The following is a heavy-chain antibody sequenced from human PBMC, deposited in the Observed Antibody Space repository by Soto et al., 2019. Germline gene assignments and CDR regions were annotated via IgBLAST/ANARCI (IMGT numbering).Heavy chain of an antibody. V-gene: IGHV1-18*01. Sequence: QVQLVQSGAEVKKTGASVEVSCKASGYTFISYGISWVRQAPGQGLEWMGSISPYNGKTNYAQTFQGRATMTTDTSTRTAYMVLRSLTSDHRACSHCARAGVSNSGLGSFALGALGVQIEFWVQRTQVPFSS. CDR3: ARAGVSNSGLGSFALGALGVQIEF. D-gene: IGHD1-1*01. CDR1: GYTFISYG. J-gene: IGHJ4*02. CDR2: ISPYNGKT.